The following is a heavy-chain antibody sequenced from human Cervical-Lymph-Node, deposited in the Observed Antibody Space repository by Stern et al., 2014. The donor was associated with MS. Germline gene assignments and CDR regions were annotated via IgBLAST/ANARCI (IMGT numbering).Heavy chain of an antibody. CDR1: GDSVSSYSAA. Sequence: VQLVESGPGLVKPSQTLSLTCAISGDSVSSYSAAWNWFRQSPSRGLAWLGRTYYRSKWYNDYAVSVKGRIIINPDASQNQFSLQLNSVTPEDTAVYYCARDWGNSWYFFVYWGQGTLVTVSS. D-gene: IGHD6-13*01. J-gene: IGHJ4*02. CDR3: ARDWGNSWYFFVY. V-gene: IGHV6-1*01. CDR2: TYYRSKWYN.